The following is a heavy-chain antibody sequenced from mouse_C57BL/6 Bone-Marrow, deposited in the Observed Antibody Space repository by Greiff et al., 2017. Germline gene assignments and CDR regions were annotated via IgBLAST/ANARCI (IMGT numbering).Heavy chain of an antibody. CDR3: ARPYYYGFDY. V-gene: IGHV1-81*01. CDR2: IYPRSGNT. D-gene: IGHD1-1*01. CDR1: GYTFTSYG. J-gene: IGHJ2*01. Sequence: VKLMESGAELARPGASVKLSCKASGYTFTSYGISWVKQRTGQGLEWIGEIYPRSGNTYYNEKFKGKATLTADKSSSTAYMELRRLTSEDSAVYFCARPYYYGFDYWGQGTTLTVSS.